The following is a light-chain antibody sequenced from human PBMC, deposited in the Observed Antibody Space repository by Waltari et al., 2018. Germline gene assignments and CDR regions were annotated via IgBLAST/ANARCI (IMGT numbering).Light chain of an antibody. J-gene: IGLJ2*01. CDR1: SSDVGGHNY. CDR2: EVS. Sequence: QSALTQPPSASGSPGQSVTISCTGTSSDVGGHNYVSWYQQTPGKAPKLMIYEVSNRPSGVPALFSGSKSGNTASLTVSGLQAEDEAEYYCSSYTGINNFVVFGGGTKVTVL. CDR3: SSYTGINNFVV. V-gene: IGLV2-8*01.